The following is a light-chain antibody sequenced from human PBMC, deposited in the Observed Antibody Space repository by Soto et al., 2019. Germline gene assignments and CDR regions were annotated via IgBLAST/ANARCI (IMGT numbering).Light chain of an antibody. V-gene: IGKV3-20*01. CDR3: LQYGSSPPGT. CDR1: QSVSSSY. CDR2: GAS. Sequence: EIVLTQSPGTLSLSPGERATLSCRASQSVSSSYLAWYQQKPGQAPRLLIYGASSRATGIPDRFSGSGSETEFSLTISRLEPEDFAVYYCLQYGSSPPGTFGQGTKVEIK. J-gene: IGKJ1*01.